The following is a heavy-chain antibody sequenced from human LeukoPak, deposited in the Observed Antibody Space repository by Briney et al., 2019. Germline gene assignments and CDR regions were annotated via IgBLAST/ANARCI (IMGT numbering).Heavy chain of an antibody. CDR2: IRQDGIER. CDR1: GFTFSSYW. Sequence: GGSLRLSCAASGFTFSSYWMSWVRQAPGKGLEWVANIRQDGIERYYVDSVRGRFTISRDNAKNSLYLQMNSLRAEDTAVYYCARRRCTSTSCFADYWGQGTLVTVSS. V-gene: IGHV3-7*01. CDR3: ARRRCTSTSCFADY. J-gene: IGHJ4*02. D-gene: IGHD2-2*01.